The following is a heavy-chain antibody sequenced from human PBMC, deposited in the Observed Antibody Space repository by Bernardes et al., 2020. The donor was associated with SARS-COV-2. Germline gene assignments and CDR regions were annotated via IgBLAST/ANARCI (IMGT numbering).Heavy chain of an antibody. CDR2: IYWDYDK. CDR1: GFSLSTSGVG. D-gene: IGHD2-2*01. Sequence: SGATLPQPTQTLTLPYTFSGFSLSTSGVGVGWIRQPPGKALEWLALIYWDYDKRYSPALKSRLTITKDTSKNQVVLTMTNIDPVDTATYYCASLQGCSTSCYSDSFDPWGQGTLVTVSS. CDR3: ASLQGCSTSCYSDSFDP. V-gene: IGHV2-5*02. J-gene: IGHJ5*02.